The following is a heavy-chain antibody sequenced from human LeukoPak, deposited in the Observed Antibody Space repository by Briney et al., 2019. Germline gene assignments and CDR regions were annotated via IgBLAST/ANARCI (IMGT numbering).Heavy chain of an antibody. V-gene: IGHV4-30-4*01. CDR3: ARESLTSYYYYGMDV. Sequence: SETLSLTCTVSGGSISSGDYYWSWIRQPPGKGLEWIGYIYYSGSTYYNPSLKSRVTISVDTFKNQFSLKLSSVTAADTAVYYCARESLTSYYYYGMDVWGKGTTVTVSS. D-gene: IGHD3-9*01. CDR1: GGSISSGDYY. CDR2: IYYSGST. J-gene: IGHJ6*04.